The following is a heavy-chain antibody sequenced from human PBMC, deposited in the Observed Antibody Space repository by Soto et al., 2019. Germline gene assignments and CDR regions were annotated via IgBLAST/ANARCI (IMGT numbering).Heavy chain of an antibody. V-gene: IGHV4-28*01. CDR3: ARREIQGPIDY. Sequence: QVQLQESGPGLVKPSDTLSLTCAVSGYSISSSKWWGWIREPPGKGLEWIGYIYYSGNTYYNPSLKSRVTRSVDTSKNQFSQKLTSVTAVDTAVYYCARREIQGPIDYWGQGTLVTVSS. J-gene: IGHJ4*02. CDR2: IYYSGNT. CDR1: GYSISSSKW. D-gene: IGHD1-26*01.